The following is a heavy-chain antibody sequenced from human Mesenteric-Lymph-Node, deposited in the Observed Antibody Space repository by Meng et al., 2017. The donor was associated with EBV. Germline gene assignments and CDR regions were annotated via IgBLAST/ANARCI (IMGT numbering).Heavy chain of an antibody. CDR2: ISGYNNNI. V-gene: IGHV1-18*01. D-gene: IGHD3-10*01. CDR1: GYTFTNYA. Sequence: QVQLVRSGAEVEKPGASGKVSCKASGYTFTNYAISWVRQAPGQGLEWMGWISGYNNNINYSLKLRDRVSMTTDASTSTIYMELRSLRSDDTAVYYCARQLDYYGSGSYPYYFDYWGQGTLVTVSS. J-gene: IGHJ4*02. CDR3: ARQLDYYGSGSYPYYFDY.